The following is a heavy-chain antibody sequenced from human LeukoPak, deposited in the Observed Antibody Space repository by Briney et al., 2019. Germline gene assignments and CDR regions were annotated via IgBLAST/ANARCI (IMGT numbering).Heavy chain of an antibody. Sequence: GGSLRLSCAASGFTFSSYGMHWGRQAPGKGLEWVAIIWYDGSNKYYADSVKGRFTISRDNSKNTLYLQMNSLRAEDTAVYYCAREENGAVAGPIDYWGQGTLVTVSS. CDR1: GFTFSSYG. D-gene: IGHD6-19*01. CDR3: AREENGAVAGPIDY. J-gene: IGHJ4*02. CDR2: IWYDGSNK. V-gene: IGHV3-33*01.